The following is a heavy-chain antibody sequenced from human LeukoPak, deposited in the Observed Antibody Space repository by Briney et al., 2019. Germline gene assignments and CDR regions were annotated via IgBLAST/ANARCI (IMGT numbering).Heavy chain of an antibody. Sequence: PSETLSLTCTVSGGSISSSSYYWGWIRQPPGKGLEWIGSIYYSGSTYYNPSLKSRVTISVDTSKNQFSLKLSSVTAADTAVYYCARQWLAGPAIHYWGQGTLVTVSS. CDR1: GGSISSSSYY. J-gene: IGHJ4*02. D-gene: IGHD6-19*01. V-gene: IGHV4-39*01. CDR3: ARQWLAGPAIHY. CDR2: IYYSGST.